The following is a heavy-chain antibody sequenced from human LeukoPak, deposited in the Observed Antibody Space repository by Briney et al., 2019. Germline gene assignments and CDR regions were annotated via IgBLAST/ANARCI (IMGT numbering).Heavy chain of an antibody. J-gene: IGHJ3*02. CDR1: GVTFRSYW. V-gene: IGHV3-7*01. D-gene: IGHD3-16*01. CDR2: IKQDGSEK. CDR3: ARGGGFADDAFDI. Sequence: PGGSLRLSCAASGVTFRSYWMSWVRQAPGKGLEWVANIKQDGSEKYYVDSVKGRFTISRDNAKNSLYLQMNSLRAEDTAVYYCARGGGFADDAFDIWGQGTMVTVSS.